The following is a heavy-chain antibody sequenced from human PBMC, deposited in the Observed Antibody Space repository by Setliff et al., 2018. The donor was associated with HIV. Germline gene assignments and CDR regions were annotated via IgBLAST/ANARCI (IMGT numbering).Heavy chain of an antibody. CDR2: INTSGTT. CDR1: GGSISSYY. Sequence: PSETLSLTCTVSGGSISSYYWSWIRQPPGKGLEWIGYINTSGTTNYNPSLKSRVTISVDTYKNQFSLKLSSVTAADTAVYFCARQTYYYDNSGHNWFDPWGQGTLVTVSS. V-gene: IGHV4-4*09. CDR3: ARQTYYYDNSGHNWFDP. J-gene: IGHJ5*02. D-gene: IGHD3-22*01.